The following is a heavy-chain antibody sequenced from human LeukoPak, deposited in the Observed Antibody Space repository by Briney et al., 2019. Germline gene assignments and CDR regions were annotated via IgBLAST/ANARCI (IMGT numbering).Heavy chain of an antibody. CDR2: ISAYNGNT. CDR1: GYTFSTYP. CDR3: ARDEYYDILTGYPERNWFDP. J-gene: IGHJ5*02. Sequence: ASVKVSCKASGYTFSTYPMNWVRQAPGQGLEWMGWISAYNGNTNYAQKLQGRVTMTTDTSTSTAYMELRSLRSDDTAVYYCARDEYYDILTGYPERNWFDPWGQGPLVTVSS. D-gene: IGHD3-9*01. V-gene: IGHV1-18*01.